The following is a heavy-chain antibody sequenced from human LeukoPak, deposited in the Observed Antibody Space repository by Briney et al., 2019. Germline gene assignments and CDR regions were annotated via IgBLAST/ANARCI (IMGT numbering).Heavy chain of an antibody. V-gene: IGHV3-30-3*01. J-gene: IGHJ6*02. CDR2: ISYDGSNK. CDR1: GFTFSSYA. CDR3: AKDSAVTTLDYYFGMDV. Sequence: GGSLRLSCTASGFTFSSYAMHWVRQAPGKGLEWVAVISYDGSNKYYADSVKGRFTISRDNSKNTLYLQMNSLRAEDTAVYYCAKDSAVTTLDYYFGMDVWGQGTTVTVSS. D-gene: IGHD4-11*01.